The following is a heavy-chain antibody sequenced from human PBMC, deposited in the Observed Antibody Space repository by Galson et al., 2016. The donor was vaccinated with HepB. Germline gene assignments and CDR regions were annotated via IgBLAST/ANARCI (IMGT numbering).Heavy chain of an antibody. CDR1: GYTFSNYG. CDR3: ARVRDGYNSYFYYGMDV. D-gene: IGHD5-24*01. Sequence: SVKVSCKASGYTFSNYGINWVRQAPGQGLEWMAWINGNNGKTNFAQSVQGRVTVTTDTSTSTAFMELSSLRSEDTAMYYCARVRDGYNSYFYYGMDVWGQGTAVTVSS. J-gene: IGHJ6*02. V-gene: IGHV1-18*01. CDR2: INGNNGKT.